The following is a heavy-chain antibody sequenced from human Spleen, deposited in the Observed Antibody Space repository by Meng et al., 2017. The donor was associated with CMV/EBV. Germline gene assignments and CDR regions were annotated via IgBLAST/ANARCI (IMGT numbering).Heavy chain of an antibody. Sequence: KASGDSFSSYAIFWVRQAPGQGLECVGGIIPIFYSPNYSQKFQGRVTITTDESTSTAYMEVTSLRSEDTAVYYCAATSWDGNSYYFDYWGQGTLVTVSS. CDR1: GDSFSSYA. V-gene: IGHV1-69*05. J-gene: IGHJ4*02. CDR3: AATSWDGNSYYFDY. D-gene: IGHD4-23*01. CDR2: IIPIFYSP.